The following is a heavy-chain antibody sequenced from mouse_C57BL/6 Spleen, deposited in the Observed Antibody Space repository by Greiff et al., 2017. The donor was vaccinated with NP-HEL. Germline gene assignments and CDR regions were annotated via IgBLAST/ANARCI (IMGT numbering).Heavy chain of an antibody. CDR2: IWSGGST. Sequence: QVQLKQSGPGLVQPSTRLSIPCTVSGFSLTSYGVHWVRQSPGKGLEWLGVIWSGGSTDYNAAFISRLSISKDNSKSQVFFKMNSLQADDTAIYYCARNPTVPLWYFDVWGTGTTVTVSS. CDR1: GFSLTSYG. J-gene: IGHJ1*03. CDR3: ARNPTVPLWYFDV. D-gene: IGHD1-1*01. V-gene: IGHV2-2*01.